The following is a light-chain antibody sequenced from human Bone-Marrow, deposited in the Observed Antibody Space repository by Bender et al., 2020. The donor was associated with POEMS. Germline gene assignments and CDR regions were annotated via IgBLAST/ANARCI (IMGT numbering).Light chain of an antibody. J-gene: IGLJ1*01. V-gene: IGLV1-44*01. CDR3: AAWDDSLSIYV. CDR1: SSNIGAHA. CDR2: SSH. Sequence: QSVLTQPPSASGTPGQRVTISCSGGSSNIGAHAVNWYQHLPGTAPKLLIYSSHRRPSEVPDRFSGSRSGTSASLAISGLQSEDEADYYCAAWDDSLSIYVFGTGTKVTVL.